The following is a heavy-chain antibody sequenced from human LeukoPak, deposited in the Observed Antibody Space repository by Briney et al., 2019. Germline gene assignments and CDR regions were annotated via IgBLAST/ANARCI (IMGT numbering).Heavy chain of an antibody. D-gene: IGHD3-22*01. V-gene: IGHV1-2*02. CDR3: ARIPLASYYDSSGYPYYFDY. Sequence: ASVKVSCTASGYTFTGYYMHWVRQAPGQGLEWMGWINPNSGGTNYAQKFQGRVTMTRDTSISTAYMELSRLRSDDTAVYYCARIPLASYYDSSGYPYYFDYWGQGTLVTVSS. CDR1: GYTFTGYY. CDR2: INPNSGGT. J-gene: IGHJ4*02.